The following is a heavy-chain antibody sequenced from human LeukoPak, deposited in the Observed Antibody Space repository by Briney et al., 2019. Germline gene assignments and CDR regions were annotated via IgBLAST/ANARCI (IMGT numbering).Heavy chain of an antibody. Sequence: SQSLSLACALYSGSFSGYYSGCICHPPGKGLGWIGEINHSGSTNYNTSLKSRVTISVDTSKNQFSLKLSSVTAADTAVYYCASLTGAFDIRGQETMVTVSS. CDR2: INHSGST. D-gene: IGHD1-14*01. CDR1: SGSFSGYY. V-gene: IGHV4-34*01. J-gene: IGHJ3*02. CDR3: ASLTGAFDI.